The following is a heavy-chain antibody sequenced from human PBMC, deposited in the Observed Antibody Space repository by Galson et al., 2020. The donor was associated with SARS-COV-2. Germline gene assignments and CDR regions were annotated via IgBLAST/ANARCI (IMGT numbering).Heavy chain of an antibody. V-gene: IGHV3-21*01. J-gene: IGHJ4*02. CDR1: GFNFSSFT. CDR2: VSSTANYI. D-gene: IGHD5-18*01. Sequence: TGGSLRLSCAASGFNFSSFTMNWVRQAPGKGLEWVSSVSSTANYIHYADSVRGRVPISRDNADHSLFLQMTSLRDEDTATYYCARGAGYINKGCFDYWGRGTRVTVSS. CDR3: ARGAGYINKGCFDY.